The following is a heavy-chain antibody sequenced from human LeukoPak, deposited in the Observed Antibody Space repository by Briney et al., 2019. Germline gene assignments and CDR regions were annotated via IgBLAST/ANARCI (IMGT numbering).Heavy chain of an antibody. CDR3: SLVTDGSGTGH. Sequence: GGSLRLSCAASGFTFSTYAMSWVRQAPGKGLEWVSLVGGGGSTTYYAASVKGRFTISRDNSKNTLYLEMNSLSADDTAVYYCSLVTDGSGTGHWGQGTLVTVSS. CDR2: VGGGGSTT. V-gene: IGHV3-23*01. J-gene: IGHJ4*02. CDR1: GFTFSTYA. D-gene: IGHD3-10*01.